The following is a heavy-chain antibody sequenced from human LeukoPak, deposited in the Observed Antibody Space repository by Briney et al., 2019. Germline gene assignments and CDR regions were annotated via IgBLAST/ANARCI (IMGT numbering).Heavy chain of an antibody. V-gene: IGHV3-15*01. CDR3: TTDPPGFGYCSGGSCSSDDWFDP. CDR2: IRSKTDGGTT. Sequence: GGSLRLSCAASGFAFSHAWMSWVRQAPGKGLEWVGLIRSKTDGGTTDYAAPVKGRFTISRDDSKNTLYLQMNSLKTEDTAVYYCTTDPPGFGYCSGGSCSSDDWFDPWGQGTLVTVSS. CDR1: GFAFSHAW. D-gene: IGHD2-15*01. J-gene: IGHJ5*02.